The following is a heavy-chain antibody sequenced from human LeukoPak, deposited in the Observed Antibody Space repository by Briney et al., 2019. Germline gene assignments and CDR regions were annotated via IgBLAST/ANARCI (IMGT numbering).Heavy chain of an antibody. CDR1: GFTFSSYG. CDR3: ARVREHWLGAFDI. Sequence: GGSLRLSCAASGFTFSSYGMHWVRQAPGKGLEWVAFIRYDGSNKYYADSVKGRFTISRDNSKNTLYLQMNSLRAEDTAVYYCARVREHWLGAFDIWGQGTMVTVSS. CDR2: IRYDGSNK. D-gene: IGHD6-19*01. V-gene: IGHV3-30*02. J-gene: IGHJ3*02.